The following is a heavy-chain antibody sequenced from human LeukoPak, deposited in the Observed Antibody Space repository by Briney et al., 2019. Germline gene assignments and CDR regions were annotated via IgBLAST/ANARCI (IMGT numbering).Heavy chain of an antibody. J-gene: IGHJ4*02. V-gene: IGHV3-33*01. CDR3: ARDGAIWSGYPYYFDY. Sequence: TGGSLRLSCAASGFTFSSFGMHWVRQAPGKGREWMAMIWYDGSNKYYADSVKGRFTISRDNSKNTLSLQMNSLRADDTAVYYCARDGAIWSGYPYYFDYWGQGTLVTVSS. CDR2: IWYDGSNK. D-gene: IGHD3-3*01. CDR1: GFTFSSFG.